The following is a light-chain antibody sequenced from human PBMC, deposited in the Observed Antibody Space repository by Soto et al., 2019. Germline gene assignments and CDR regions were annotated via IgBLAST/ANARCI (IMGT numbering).Light chain of an antibody. V-gene: IGKV1-39*01. CDR3: KHIHSIPIT. CDR2: AAS. Sequence: DIQMTQSPSSLSASVGDRVTITCRASQSVSSDLNWYQQKAGKAPKLLIYAASSLQSGVPSRFSGSGSGTHFILTIRSLQPEDFATYYCKHIHSIPITFGQGTRLEIK. J-gene: IGKJ5*01. CDR1: QSVSSD.